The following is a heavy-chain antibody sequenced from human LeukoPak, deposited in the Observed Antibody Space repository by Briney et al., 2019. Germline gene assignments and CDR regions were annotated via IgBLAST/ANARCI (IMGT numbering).Heavy chain of an antibody. Sequence: GGSLRLSCAASGFTFSSNAMTWVRQAPGKGLECVSAITAGGDTPYYADSVRGRFTISRDNSRNTLYLQMNSLRAEDTAVYYCAKDRPKILTGYYCDYWGQGTLVTVSS. CDR3: AKDRPKILTGYYCDY. V-gene: IGHV3-23*01. D-gene: IGHD3-9*01. CDR2: ITAGGDTP. J-gene: IGHJ4*02. CDR1: GFTFSSNA.